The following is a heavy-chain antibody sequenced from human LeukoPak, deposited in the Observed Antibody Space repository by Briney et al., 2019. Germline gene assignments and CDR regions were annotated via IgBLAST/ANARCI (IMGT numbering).Heavy chain of an antibody. D-gene: IGHD3-22*01. Sequence: ASVKVPCKASGYTFTSYDINWVRQATGQGLEWMGWMNPNSGNTGYAQKFQGRVTITRDTSISTAYMELSNLRSEDTAVYYCARRSDYYDSSAYVYWGQGTLVTVSP. CDR2: MNPNSGNT. V-gene: IGHV1-8*01. J-gene: IGHJ4*02. CDR1: GYTFTSYD. CDR3: ARRSDYYDSSAYVY.